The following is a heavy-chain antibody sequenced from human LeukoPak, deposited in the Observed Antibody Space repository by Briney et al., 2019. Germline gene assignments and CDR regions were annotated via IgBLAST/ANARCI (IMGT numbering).Heavy chain of an antibody. CDR1: GYTFTDYY. J-gene: IGHJ3*02. V-gene: IGHV1-2*02. Sequence: ASVKVSCKASGYTFTDYYMHWVRRAPGQGLEWMGWINPKSGGRSYAQRFQGRVTMTRDTSISTAYMELSRLRSDDTAVYYCARRVAVARRDAFDIWGQGTMVTVSS. CDR3: ARRVAVARRDAFDI. CDR2: INPKSGGR. D-gene: IGHD6-19*01.